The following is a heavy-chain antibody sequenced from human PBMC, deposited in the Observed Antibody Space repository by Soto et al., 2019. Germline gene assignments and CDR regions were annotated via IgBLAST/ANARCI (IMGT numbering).Heavy chain of an antibody. CDR1: GGTFSSYA. CDR3: ARTSYYDYVWGSYRRDAFDI. V-gene: IGHV1-69*01. CDR2: IIPIFGTA. J-gene: IGHJ3*02. D-gene: IGHD3-16*01. Sequence: QVQLVQSGAEVKKPGSSVKVSCTASGGTFSSYAISWVRQAPGQGLEWMGGIIPIFGTANYAQKLQGRVTITADESTSTAYMELSSLRSEDTAVYYCARTSYYDYVWGSYRRDAFDIWGQGTMVTVSS.